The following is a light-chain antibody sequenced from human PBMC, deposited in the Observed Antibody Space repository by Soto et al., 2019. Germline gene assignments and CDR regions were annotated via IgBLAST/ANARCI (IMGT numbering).Light chain of an antibody. CDR1: QSLLHSNGFNY. CDR2: LGS. J-gene: IGKJ2*01. CDR3: MQALQTPPWT. Sequence: DIVMTQSPLSLPVTPGEPASISCRSSQSLLHSNGFNYLDWYLQKPGQSPQLLIYLGSNRASGVPDRFSGSGSGTDFTLTICRVEAEDVGVYYCMQALQTPPWTFGQGTKLEIK. V-gene: IGKV2-28*01.